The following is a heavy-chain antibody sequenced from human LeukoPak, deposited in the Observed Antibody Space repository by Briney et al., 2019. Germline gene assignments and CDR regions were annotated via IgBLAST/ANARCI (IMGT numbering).Heavy chain of an antibody. V-gene: IGHV4-38-2*02. CDR1: GYSISSGYY. D-gene: IGHD6-19*01. CDR2: VYYTGST. CDR3: AREDAVSSDDAFDL. J-gene: IGHJ3*01. Sequence: SETLSLTCTVSGYSISSGYYWGWVRQPPGKGLEWIGSVYYTGSTYYNAPFKSRVTISIDTSKNQFSLSLSAVTAADTAMYYCAREDAVSSDDAFDLWGQGTMVTVS.